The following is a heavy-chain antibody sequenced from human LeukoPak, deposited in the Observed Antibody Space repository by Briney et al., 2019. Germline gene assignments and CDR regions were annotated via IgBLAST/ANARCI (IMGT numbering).Heavy chain of an antibody. J-gene: IGHJ3*02. D-gene: IGHD1-26*01. CDR3: ARFLRGATNALEI. CDR1: GGSIKSHF. V-gene: IGHV4-59*11. CDR2: IFHSGST. Sequence: SETLSLTCTVSGGSIKSHFWSWVRQPPGKRLEWIGYIFHSGSTNYNPSLKSRVTISVDTSKNQFSLRLTSVTAADTAVYYCARFLRGATNALEIWGQGTMVTVSS.